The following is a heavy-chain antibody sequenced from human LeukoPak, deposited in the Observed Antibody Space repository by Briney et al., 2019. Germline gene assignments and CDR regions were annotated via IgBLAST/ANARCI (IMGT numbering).Heavy chain of an antibody. CDR3: ARAAGNRYFQH. CDR2: IYYSGST. Sequence: SETLSLTCTVSGGSISSSSYYWGWIRQPPGKGLEWIGSIYYSGSTYYNPSLKSRVTVSVDTSKNQFSLKLSSVTAADTAVYYCARAAGNRYFQHWGQGTLVTVSS. J-gene: IGHJ1*01. D-gene: IGHD6-13*01. CDR1: GGSISSSSYY. V-gene: IGHV4-39*01.